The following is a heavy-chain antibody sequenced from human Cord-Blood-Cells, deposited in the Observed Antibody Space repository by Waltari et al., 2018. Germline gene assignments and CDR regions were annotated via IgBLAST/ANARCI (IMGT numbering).Heavy chain of an antibody. V-gene: IGHV4-59*12. J-gene: IGHJ5*02. CDR1: GGSISSYY. Sequence: QVQLQESGPGLVKPSETLSLTCTVSGGSISSYYWSWIRQPPGKGLEWIGYIYYSGSTNYNPSLKCRVTISVDTSKNQFSLKLSSVTAADTAVYYCARNTYGDYGFDPWGQGTLVTVSS. CDR2: IYYSGST. D-gene: IGHD4-17*01. CDR3: ARNTYGDYGFDP.